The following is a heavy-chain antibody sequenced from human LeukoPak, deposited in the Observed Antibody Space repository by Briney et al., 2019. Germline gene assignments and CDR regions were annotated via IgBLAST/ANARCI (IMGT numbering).Heavy chain of an antibody. J-gene: IGHJ4*02. CDR3: ARDIRYYDFWSGYPPGHFVYYFDY. CDR2: IIPIFGTA. CDR1: GYTFTSYG. D-gene: IGHD3-3*01. Sequence: SVKVSCKASGYTFTSYGISWVRQAPGQGLEWMGGIIPIFGTANYAQKFQGRVTITADESTSTAYMELSSLRSEDTAVYYCARDIRYYDFWSGYPPGHFVYYFDYWGQGTLVTVSS. V-gene: IGHV1-69*13.